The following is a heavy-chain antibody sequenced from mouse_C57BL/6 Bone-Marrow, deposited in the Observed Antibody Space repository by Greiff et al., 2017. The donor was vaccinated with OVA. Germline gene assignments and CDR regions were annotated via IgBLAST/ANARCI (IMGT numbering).Heavy chain of an antibody. CDR1: GYTFTSYW. CDR3: AREDFHYYGSSHYYAMDY. D-gene: IGHD1-1*01. V-gene: IGHV1-52*01. CDR2: IDPSDSET. Sequence: VQLQQPGAELVRPGSSVKLSCKASGYTFTSYWMHWVKQRPIQGLEWIGNIDPSDSETHYNQKFKDKATLTVDKSSSTAYMQLSSLTSEDSAVYYCAREDFHYYGSSHYYAMDYWGQGTSVTVSS. J-gene: IGHJ4*01.